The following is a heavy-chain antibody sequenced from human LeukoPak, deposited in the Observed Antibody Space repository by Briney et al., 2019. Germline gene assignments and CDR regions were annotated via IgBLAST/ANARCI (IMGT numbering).Heavy chain of an antibody. J-gene: IGHJ5*02. Sequence: GGSLRLSCAASGFTFSNYAMSWVRQAPGKGLEWVSTITGSGGNTYYADSVKGRFTISRDNSKNTLYLQMNTLRVEDTAVYYCAKDRITGTTGWFDPWGQGTLVTVSS. CDR2: ITGSGGNT. CDR1: GFTFSNYA. V-gene: IGHV3-23*01. D-gene: IGHD1-7*01. CDR3: AKDRITGTTGWFDP.